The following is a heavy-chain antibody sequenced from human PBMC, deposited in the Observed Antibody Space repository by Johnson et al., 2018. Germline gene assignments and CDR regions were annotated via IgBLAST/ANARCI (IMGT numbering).Heavy chain of an antibody. D-gene: IGHD4-23*01. CDR1: GYTFTTYY. CDR3: ARGLIYGGNSHYYFYMDG. Sequence: QVQLVQSGAEVTEPGASVKICCKASGYTFTTYYLHWVRQAPGQGLEWMGIINPSSGSTNYAQKFQGRVTMTRDTSTSTVYMELSSLRSEDTAIYYCARGLIYGGNSHYYFYMDGWGKGTTVTVSS. CDR2: INPSSGST. V-gene: IGHV1-46*01. J-gene: IGHJ6*03.